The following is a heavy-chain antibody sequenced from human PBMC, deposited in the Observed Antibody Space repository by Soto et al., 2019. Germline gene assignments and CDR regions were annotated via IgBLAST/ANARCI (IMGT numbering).Heavy chain of an antibody. V-gene: IGHV3-21*01. CDR1: GFTFSSYS. D-gene: IGHD6-6*01. Sequence: EVQLVESGGGLVKPGGSLRLSCAASGFTFSSYSMNWVRQAPGKGLEWVSFISSSSSYIYYADSVKVRFTISRDNAKNSLYLQMNSLRAEDTAVYYCARDDEYSSSSVGGYWGQGTLVTVSS. CDR2: ISSSSSYI. J-gene: IGHJ4*02. CDR3: ARDDEYSSSSVGGY.